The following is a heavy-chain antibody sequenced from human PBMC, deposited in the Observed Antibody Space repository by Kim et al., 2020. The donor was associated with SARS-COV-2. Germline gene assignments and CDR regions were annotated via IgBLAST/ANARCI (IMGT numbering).Heavy chain of an antibody. Sequence: GGSLRLSCAASGFTFSDYYMSWIRQAPGKGLEWVSYISSSGSTIYYADSVKGRFTISRDNAKNSLYLQMNSLRAEDTAVYYCAALKLAAAGCWFDPWGQGTLVTVSS. J-gene: IGHJ5*02. D-gene: IGHD6-13*01. V-gene: IGHV3-11*01. CDR1: GFTFSDYY. CDR2: ISSSGSTI. CDR3: AALKLAAAGCWFDP.